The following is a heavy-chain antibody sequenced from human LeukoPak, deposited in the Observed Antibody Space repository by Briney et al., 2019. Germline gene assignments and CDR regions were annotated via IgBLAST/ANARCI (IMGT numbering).Heavy chain of an antibody. CDR1: GFTFSTSW. V-gene: IGHV3-74*01. CDR2: VSGDGTTT. CDR3: TRVRSSSWYDY. Sequence: GGSLRLSCATSGFTFSTSWMHWVRQAPGKGLVWVSRVSGDGTTTTYADSVKGRFTISRDNAKNTLFLQMNSLRVDDTAVYYCTRVRSSSWYDYWGQGALVTVSS. J-gene: IGHJ4*02. D-gene: IGHD6-13*01.